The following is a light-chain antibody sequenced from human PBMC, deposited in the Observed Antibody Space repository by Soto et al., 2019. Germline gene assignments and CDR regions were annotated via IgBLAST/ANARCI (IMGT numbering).Light chain of an antibody. CDR1: QIVSSSY. CDR3: QQYGNSPLT. V-gene: IGKV3-20*01. Sequence: EIVLTQSPGTLSLSTEEKETHSCRAIQIVSSSYLAWYQQKSGQAPWLLIFGASSSATGIPDRFSGRGSGTDFTLIICSLESEDFAVYYCQQYGNSPLTFGGGTKVDIK. J-gene: IGKJ4*01. CDR2: GAS.